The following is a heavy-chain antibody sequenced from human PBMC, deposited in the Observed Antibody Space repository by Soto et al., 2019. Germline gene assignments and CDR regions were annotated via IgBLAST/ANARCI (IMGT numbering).Heavy chain of an antibody. CDR3: ARGDTVTTSHYYYYMDV. V-gene: IGHV3-13*01. CDR1: GFTFSSYD. D-gene: IGHD4-4*01. Sequence: EVQLVESGGGLVQPGGSLRLSCAASGFTFSSYDMHWVRQATGKGLEWVSAIGTAGDTYYPGSVKGRFTISRENAKNSLYLQMNSPRAGDTAVYYCARGDTVTTSHYYYYMDVWGKGTTVTVSS. CDR2: IGTAGDT. J-gene: IGHJ6*03.